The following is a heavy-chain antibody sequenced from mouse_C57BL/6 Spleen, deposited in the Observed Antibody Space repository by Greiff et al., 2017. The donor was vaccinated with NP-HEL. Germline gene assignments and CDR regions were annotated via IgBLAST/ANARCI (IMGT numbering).Heavy chain of an antibody. D-gene: IGHD1-1*01. Sequence: VQLQQPGAELVRPGSSVKLSCKASGYTFTSYWMHWVKQRPIQGLEWIGNIDPSDSETHYNQKFKDKATLTVDKSSSTAYMQLSSLTSEDSAVYYCAREAGSSEGHWYFDVWGTGTTVTVSS. CDR3: AREAGSSEGHWYFDV. CDR1: GYTFTSYW. V-gene: IGHV1-52*01. CDR2: IDPSDSET. J-gene: IGHJ1*03.